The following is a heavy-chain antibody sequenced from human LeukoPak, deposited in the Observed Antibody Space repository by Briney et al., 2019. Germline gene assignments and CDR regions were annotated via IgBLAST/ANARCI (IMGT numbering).Heavy chain of an antibody. V-gene: IGHV3-33*08. CDR1: GFTFDIYE. CDR3: ARGLRTFDY. J-gene: IGHJ4*02. CDR2: RWYDGRNK. Sequence: GGSLRLSCVGSGFTFDIYEVNWVRQAPGKGVECVAFRWYDGRNKYYADSVKGRFTIPRDNSKNTLELQMNSLRAEDTAVDYCARGLRTFDYWGQGTLDTVSS.